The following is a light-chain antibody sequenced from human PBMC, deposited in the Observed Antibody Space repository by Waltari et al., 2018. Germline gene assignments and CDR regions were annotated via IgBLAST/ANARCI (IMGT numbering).Light chain of an antibody. V-gene: IGLV2-14*01. CDR3: TSYTSGSTWV. J-gene: IGLJ3*02. CDR1: SSAVGGYNY. CDR2: DVT. Sequence: QSALTPPASVSGSPGQSITISCTGTSSAVGGYNYVSWYQKHPGKAPKLMIYDVTKRPAWVSNRFSGSKSGNTASLTISGLQAEDEADYYCTSYTSGSTWVFGGGTKLTVL.